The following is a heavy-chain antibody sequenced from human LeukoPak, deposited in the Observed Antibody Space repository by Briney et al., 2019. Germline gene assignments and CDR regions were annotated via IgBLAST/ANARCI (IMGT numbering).Heavy chain of an antibody. J-gene: IGHJ3*02. D-gene: IGHD3-9*01. Sequence: GGSLRLSCAASGFSVSTNYMTWVRQAPGKGLEWVSVLYSGGGAYYADSVKDRFTISRDYSQNTLLLQMSSLRAEDTALYYCARGKTSDDIIEDGFDIWGQGTMVAVSS. CDR2: LYSGGGA. CDR1: GFSVSTNY. V-gene: IGHV3-66*01. CDR3: ARGKTSDDIIEDGFDI.